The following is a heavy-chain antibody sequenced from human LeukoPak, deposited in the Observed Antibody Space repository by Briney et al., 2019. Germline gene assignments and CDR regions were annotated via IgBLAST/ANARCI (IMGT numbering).Heavy chain of an antibody. Sequence: GGSLRLSCAVSGFTLSNYGMHWVRQAPGRGLEWVAVIWYDGTNKYYADSVRGRFTISRDSSKNTLYLQMNSLRAEDTAVYYCAKSGRNWAYLEYWGQGTLVTVSS. V-gene: IGHV3-33*06. CDR1: GFTLSNYG. J-gene: IGHJ4*02. CDR2: IWYDGTNK. CDR3: AKSGRNWAYLEY. D-gene: IGHD7-27*01.